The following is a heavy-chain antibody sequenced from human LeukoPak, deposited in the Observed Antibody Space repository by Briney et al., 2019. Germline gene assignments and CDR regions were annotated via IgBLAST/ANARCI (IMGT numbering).Heavy chain of an antibody. CDR3: ARHLYHCGGGNCYYYFDY. CDR2: ISSGSNTI. J-gene: IGHJ4*02. CDR1: GFIFSTYN. V-gene: IGHV3-48*01. Sequence: PGGSLRLSCAASGFIFSTYNMNWVRQAPGKGLEWLSSISSGSNTIAYADSVKGRFTISRDNAENSLFLQMNSLRAEDTAIYYCARHLYHCGGGNCYYYFDYWGQGTLVTVSS. D-gene: IGHD2-21*02.